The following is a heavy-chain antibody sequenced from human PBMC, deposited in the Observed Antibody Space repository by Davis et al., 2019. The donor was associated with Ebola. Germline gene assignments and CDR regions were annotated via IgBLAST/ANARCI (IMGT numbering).Heavy chain of an antibody. J-gene: IGHJ6*02. D-gene: IGHD3-3*01. CDR2: FYSGGST. CDR3: ARGITYYDCWSGSDYGMDV. V-gene: IGHV3-66*01. Sequence: GESLKISCAASGFTVSSNYMSWVRQAPGKGPEWVSVFYSGGSTYYADSVKGRFTISRDNSKKTLYLQMNSLRAEDTAVYYCARGITYYDCWSGSDYGMDVWGQGTTVTVSS. CDR1: GFTVSSNY.